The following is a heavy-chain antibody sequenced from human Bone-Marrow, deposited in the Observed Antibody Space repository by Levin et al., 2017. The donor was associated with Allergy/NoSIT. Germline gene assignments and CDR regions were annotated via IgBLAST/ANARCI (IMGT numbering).Heavy chain of an antibody. CDR2: ISYDGSNK. Sequence: GGSLRLSCAASEFTFRSYDMHWVRQAPGKWPEWVAGISYDGSNKYYADSVKGRFTISRDNPKNTLYLQMNSLRGEDTAVYYCAKPYYNWNEDAFDIWGQGTMVSVSS. CDR1: EFTFRSYD. V-gene: IGHV3-30*18. J-gene: IGHJ3*02. D-gene: IGHD1-20*01. CDR3: AKPYYNWNEDAFDI.